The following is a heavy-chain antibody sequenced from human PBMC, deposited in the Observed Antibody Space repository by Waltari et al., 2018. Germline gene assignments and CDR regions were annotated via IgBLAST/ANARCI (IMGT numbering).Heavy chain of an antibody. CDR3: ARVDDYPSYYMDV. J-gene: IGHJ6*03. V-gene: IGHV4-39*07. Sequence: QLQLQESGPGLVKPSETLSLTCTVSGGSISSSSYYWGWIRQPPGKGLGWIGSIYYSGSTYYNPSLKSRVTISVDTSKNQFSLKLSSVTAADTAVYYCARVDDYPSYYMDVWGKGTTVTISS. CDR2: IYYSGST. CDR1: GGSISSSSYY.